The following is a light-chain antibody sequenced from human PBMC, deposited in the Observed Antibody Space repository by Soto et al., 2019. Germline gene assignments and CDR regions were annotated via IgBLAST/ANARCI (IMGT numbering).Light chain of an antibody. CDR3: SSYTSSSTLEV. CDR2: DVS. CDR1: SSDVGGYNF. Sequence: QSALTQPASVSGSPGQSITISCTGTSSDVGGYNFVSWYQQHPGKAPKLMIYDVSNQPSGVSNRFSGSKSGNTASLTISGLQAEDEADYYCSSYTSSSTLEVFGTGTKLTVL. J-gene: IGLJ1*01. V-gene: IGLV2-14*01.